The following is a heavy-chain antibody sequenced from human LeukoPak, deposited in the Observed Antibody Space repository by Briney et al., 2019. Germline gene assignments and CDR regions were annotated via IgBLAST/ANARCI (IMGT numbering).Heavy chain of an antibody. CDR3: ARGDVLYY. CDR2: IYSGGST. V-gene: IGHV3-66*02. J-gene: IGHJ4*02. Sequence: GGSLRLSCAPSGFSVGSYEMNWVRQAPGKGLEWVSVIYSGGSTYYADSVKGRFTISRDNSKNTLYLQMNSLRAEDTAVYYCARGDVLYYWGQGTLVTVSS. CDR1: GFSVGSYE. D-gene: IGHD2-21*01.